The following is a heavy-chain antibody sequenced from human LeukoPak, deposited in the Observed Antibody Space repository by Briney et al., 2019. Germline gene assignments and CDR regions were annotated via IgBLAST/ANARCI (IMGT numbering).Heavy chain of an antibody. CDR2: FDPEDGET. CDR3: ATADFVVVIAPHAFDI. D-gene: IGHD2-21*01. CDR1: GYTLTELS. Sequence: ASVKVSCKVSGYTLTELSMHWVRQAPGKGLEWMGGFDPEDGETIYAQKFQGRVTMTEDTSTDTAYMELSSLRSEDAAVYYCATADFVVVIAPHAFDIWGQGTMVTVSS. J-gene: IGHJ3*02. V-gene: IGHV1-24*01.